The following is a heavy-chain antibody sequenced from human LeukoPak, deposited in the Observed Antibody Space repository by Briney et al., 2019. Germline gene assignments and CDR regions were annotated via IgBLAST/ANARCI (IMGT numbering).Heavy chain of an antibody. CDR2: INPSGGST. V-gene: IGHV1-46*01. Sequence: GASVKVSCKASGFTFTNYNLHWVRQAPGQRLEWMGIINPSGGSTNYAQNFQGRVTMTRDTSTSTVYMELSSLRSEDTAVYYCARGPGEGGSSGYYYGKPEDPAEYYFDYWGQGTLVTVSS. D-gene: IGHD3-22*01. CDR3: ARGPGEGGSSGYYYGKPEDPAEYYFDY. CDR1: GFTFTNYN. J-gene: IGHJ4*02.